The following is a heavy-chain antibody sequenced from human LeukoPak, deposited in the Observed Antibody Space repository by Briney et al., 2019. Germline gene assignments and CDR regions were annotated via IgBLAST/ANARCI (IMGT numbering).Heavy chain of an antibody. Sequence: ASVKVSCKASGYTFTSYAMNWVRQAPGQGLEWMGWINTNTGNPTYAQGFTGRFVFSLDTSVSTAYLQISSLKAEDTAVYYCARATNLLRYFDWLPLYWGQGTLVTVSS. CDR2: INTNTGNP. D-gene: IGHD3-9*01. V-gene: IGHV7-4-1*02. J-gene: IGHJ4*02. CDR1: GYTFTSYA. CDR3: ARATNLLRYFDWLPLY.